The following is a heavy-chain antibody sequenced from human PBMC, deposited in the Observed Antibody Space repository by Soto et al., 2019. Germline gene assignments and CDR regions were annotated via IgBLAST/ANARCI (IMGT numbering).Heavy chain of an antibody. D-gene: IGHD3-16*01. CDR2: IIPVFGTS. V-gene: IGHV1-69*18. Sequence: QVQLVQSGAEVKKPGSSVKVSCSASGVPFSSYAFTWVRQAPGQGLEWMGNIIPVFGTSSYAQRFQGRLTISADESTNTVYMELSSLRSEDTAVYFCAKDGSWDGGGGESWGQGTLVIVSS. J-gene: IGHJ4*02. CDR1: GVPFSSYA. CDR3: AKDGSWDGGGGES.